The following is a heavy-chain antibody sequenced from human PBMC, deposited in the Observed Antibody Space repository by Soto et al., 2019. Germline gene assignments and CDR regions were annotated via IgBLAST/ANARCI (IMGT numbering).Heavy chain of an antibody. Sequence: SETLSLTCTVSGCSISSSSYYWGWIRQPPGKGLEWIGEINHSGSTNYNPSLKSRVTISVDTPKNQFSLKLSSVTAADTAAYYCARGWGRISDYWGQGALVTVSS. D-gene: IGHD7-27*01. V-gene: IGHV4-39*07. CDR1: GCSISSSSYY. CDR2: INHSGST. CDR3: ARGWGRISDY. J-gene: IGHJ4*02.